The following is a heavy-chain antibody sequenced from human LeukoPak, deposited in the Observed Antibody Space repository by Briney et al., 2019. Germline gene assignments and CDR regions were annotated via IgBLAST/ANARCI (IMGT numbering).Heavy chain of an antibody. V-gene: IGHV3-43*02. CDR3: AKDIEARGVIIIDY. D-gene: IGHD3-10*01. J-gene: IGHJ4*02. CDR2: LCGDGGKK. Sequence: GGSLRLSCSASGFTYDDYAMLWVRHGPGEGLEGVSLLCGDGGKKYYAASVKGRFTISRDNSKNSLYLQMNSLRTEDTALYYCAKDIEARGVIIIDYWGQGILLTVPS. CDR1: GFTYDDYA.